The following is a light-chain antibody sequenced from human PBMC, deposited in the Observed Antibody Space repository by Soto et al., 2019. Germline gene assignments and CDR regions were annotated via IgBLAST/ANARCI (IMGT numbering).Light chain of an antibody. CDR2: GNS. J-gene: IGLJ2*01. CDR1: SSNIGAGYD. CDR3: HSYDSSLSVYVV. V-gene: IGLV1-40*01. Sequence: QSALTQPPSVSGAPGQRVTISCTGSSSNIGAGYDVHWYQQVPGAAPKLLIYGNSNRPSGVPDRFSGSKSGTSASLAITGLQAEDEADYFCHSYDSSLSVYVVFGGGTQLTVL.